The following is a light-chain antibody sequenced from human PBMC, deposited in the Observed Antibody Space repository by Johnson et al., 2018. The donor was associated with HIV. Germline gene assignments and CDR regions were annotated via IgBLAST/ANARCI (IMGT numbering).Light chain of an antibody. Sequence: QSVLTQPPSVSAAPGQKVTISCSGSSSNIGNNYVSWYQQLPGTAPKLLIYDNNKRPSGIQDRFSGSRSGTSATLGITGLQTGDEADYYGGAWDSALTAGVFGTGTKVTVL. J-gene: IGLJ1*01. CDR2: DNN. CDR3: GAWDSALTAGV. CDR1: SSNIGNNY. V-gene: IGLV1-51*01.